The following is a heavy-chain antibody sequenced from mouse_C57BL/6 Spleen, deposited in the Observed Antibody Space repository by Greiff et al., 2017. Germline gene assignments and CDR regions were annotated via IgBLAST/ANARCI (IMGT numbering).Heavy chain of an antibody. D-gene: IGHD3-2*02. CDR2: INPNYGTT. CDR1: GYSFTDYN. J-gene: IGHJ3*01. CDR3: ARGARTAQAWFAY. V-gene: IGHV1-39*01. Sequence: VQLKESGPELVKPGASVKISCKASGYSFTDYNMNWVKQSNGKSLEWIGVINPNYGTTSYNQKFKGKATLTVDQSSSTAYMQLNSLTSEDSAVYYCARGARTAQAWFAYWGQGTLVTVSA.